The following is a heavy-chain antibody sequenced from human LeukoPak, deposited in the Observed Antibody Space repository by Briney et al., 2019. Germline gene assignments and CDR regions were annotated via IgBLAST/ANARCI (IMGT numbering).Heavy chain of an antibody. J-gene: IGHJ5*02. V-gene: IGHV1-2*02. CDR3: ARETTAKTEGATWGWFDP. D-gene: IGHD4/OR15-4a*01. Sequence: ASVTVSCKTSGYTFSDYKIHWVRQAPGQGLEWMGWINPNTGYTNPAQTFQGKVTMTGDTFISTAYMELRSVRSDDTALYFCARETTAKTEGATWGWFDPWGQGTLVTVSS. CDR1: GYTFSDYK. CDR2: INPNTGYT.